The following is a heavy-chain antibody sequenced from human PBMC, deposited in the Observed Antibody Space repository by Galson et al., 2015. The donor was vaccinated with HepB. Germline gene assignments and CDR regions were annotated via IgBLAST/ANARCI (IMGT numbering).Heavy chain of an antibody. CDR1: GFTFRNYW. CDR3: VIVAADY. V-gene: IGHV3-7*03. CDR2: IKQDGSEQ. Sequence: SLRLACAASGFTFRNYWMSGIRQAPGKGLEWGANIKQDGSEQYYVDSVKGRFTISRDSATNSLYLQMNSLRVEDTAVYYCVIVAADYWGQGTLVTVSS. D-gene: IGHD2/OR15-2a*01. J-gene: IGHJ4*02.